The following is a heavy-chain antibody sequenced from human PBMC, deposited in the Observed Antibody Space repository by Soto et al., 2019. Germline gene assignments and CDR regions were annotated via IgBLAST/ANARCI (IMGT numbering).Heavy chain of an antibody. CDR2: LYRNGSA. D-gene: IGHD1-20*01. V-gene: IGHV3-53*01. CDR3: TSGLVPITY. J-gene: IGHJ4*02. CDR1: GFTINNNY. Sequence: PGGSLRLSCAASGFTINNNYMTWVRQAPGKGLEWVSVLYRNGSAYYSDSVRGRFSISRDNSKNTLYLQMGRLRAEDTAVYFCTSGLVPITYWGQGTLVTVS.